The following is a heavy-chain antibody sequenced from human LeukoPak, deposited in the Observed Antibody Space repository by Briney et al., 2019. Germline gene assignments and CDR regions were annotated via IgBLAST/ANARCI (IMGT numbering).Heavy chain of an antibody. V-gene: IGHV4-59*08. CDR2: IYYSGST. CDR1: GGSINNYY. D-gene: IGHD6-6*01. J-gene: IGHJ4*02. CDR3: ARRWEGYSSSSVFDY. Sequence: PSETLSLTCTVSGGSINNYYWSWIRQPPGKGLEWIGYIYYSGSTDYNPSLESRVTISVDTSKNQFSLKLSSVTAADTAVYYCARRWEGYSSSSVFDYWGQGTLVTVSS.